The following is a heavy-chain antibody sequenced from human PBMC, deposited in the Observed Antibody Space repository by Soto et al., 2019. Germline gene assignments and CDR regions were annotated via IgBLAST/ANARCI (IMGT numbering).Heavy chain of an antibody. CDR3: ATLQLAGPDY. Sequence: EVQLVESGGDLVQPGGSLRLSCAASAFTFSDYWMHWVRQVPGKGLVWVSRINTDGSGRSYADFVKGRFTLSRDNAKNTVFLQMNSLSADDTAVYYCATLQLAGPDYWGQGTLVTVSS. J-gene: IGHJ4*02. CDR1: AFTFSDYW. D-gene: IGHD6-19*01. CDR2: INTDGSGR. V-gene: IGHV3-74*01.